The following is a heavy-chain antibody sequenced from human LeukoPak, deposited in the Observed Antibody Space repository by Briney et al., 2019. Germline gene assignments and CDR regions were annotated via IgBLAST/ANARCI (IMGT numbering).Heavy chain of an antibody. CDR2: IIPIFGTA. Sequence: SVKVSCKASGGTFSSSAISWVRQAPGQGLEWMGGIIPIFGTANYAQKFQGRVTITADESTSTAYMELSSLRSEDTAVYYCARSGYSYGYTGPYGMDVWGKGTTVTVSS. V-gene: IGHV1-69*13. D-gene: IGHD5-18*01. CDR3: ARSGYSYGYTGPYGMDV. CDR1: GGTFSSSA. J-gene: IGHJ6*04.